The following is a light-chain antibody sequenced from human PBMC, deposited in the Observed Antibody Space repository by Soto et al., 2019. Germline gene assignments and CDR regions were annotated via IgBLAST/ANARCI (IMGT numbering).Light chain of an antibody. Sequence: NFMLTQPHSVSESPGKTVTISCTRSSGSIASNYVQWYQQRPGSAPTTVIYEDNQRPSGVPDRFSGSIDSSSNSASLTISGLKTEVEADYYCQSYDSSNRVFGGGTKLTVL. V-gene: IGLV6-57*04. CDR3: QSYDSSNRV. CDR2: EDN. CDR1: SGSIASNY. J-gene: IGLJ2*01.